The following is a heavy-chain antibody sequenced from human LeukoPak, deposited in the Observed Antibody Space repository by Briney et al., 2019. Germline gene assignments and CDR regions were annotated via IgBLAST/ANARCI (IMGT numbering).Heavy chain of an antibody. CDR1: GFTFSSYE. J-gene: IGHJ5*02. D-gene: IGHD3-9*01. CDR3: ARDLVVLRYFDWSGDP. Sequence: GGSLRLSCAASGFTFSSYEMNWVRQAPGKGLEWVSYISSSGSTIYYADSVKGRFTISRGNAKNSLYLQMNSLRAEDTAVYYCARDLVVLRYFDWSGDPWGQGTLVTVSS. V-gene: IGHV3-48*03. CDR2: ISSSGSTI.